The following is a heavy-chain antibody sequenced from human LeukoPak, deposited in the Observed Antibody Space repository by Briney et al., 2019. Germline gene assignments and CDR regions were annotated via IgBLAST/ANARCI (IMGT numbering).Heavy chain of an antibody. CDR3: AKDGETYYYGSGSYYGHFDY. D-gene: IGHD3-10*01. Sequence: PGGSLRLSCAASGFTFSSYWMHWVRQAPGKGLGWVSRTNSDGSSTSYADSVKGRFTISRDNSKNTLYLQMNSLRAEDTALYYCAKDGETYYYGSGSYYGHFDYWGQGTLVTVS. V-gene: IGHV3-74*01. J-gene: IGHJ4*02. CDR2: TNSDGSST. CDR1: GFTFSSYW.